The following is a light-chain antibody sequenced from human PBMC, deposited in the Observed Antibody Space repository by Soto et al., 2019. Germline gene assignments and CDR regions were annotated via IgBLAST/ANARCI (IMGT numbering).Light chain of an antibody. Sequence: EIVLTQSPGTLSLSPGERATLSCRASQSVSSSYLAWYQQKPGQAPRLLIYGASTRATGIPDRFSGSGSGTDFTLTISRLEPEDFAVYYCQQYGSSQGFTFGPGTKVDMK. CDR2: GAS. CDR3: QQYGSSQGFT. CDR1: QSVSSSY. V-gene: IGKV3-20*01. J-gene: IGKJ3*01.